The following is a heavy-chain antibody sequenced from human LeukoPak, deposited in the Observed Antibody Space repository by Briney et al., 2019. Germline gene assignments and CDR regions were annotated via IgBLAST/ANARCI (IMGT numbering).Heavy chain of an antibody. J-gene: IGHJ4*02. Sequence: GGSLRLSCAAYGFTFSSYARSWVRQAPGKGLEWFSAISGSGGSTYYADSVKGRFTISRDNSKNTLYLQMNSLRAEDTAVYYCAKDPPYYYDSIGYYPFDYWGQRTLVTVSS. CDR1: GFTFSSYA. V-gene: IGHV3-23*01. D-gene: IGHD3-22*01. CDR2: ISGSGGST. CDR3: AKDPPYYYDSIGYYPFDY.